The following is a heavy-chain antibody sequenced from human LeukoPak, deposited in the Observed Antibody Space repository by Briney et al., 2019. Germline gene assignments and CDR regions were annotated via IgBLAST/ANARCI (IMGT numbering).Heavy chain of an antibody. CDR1: GFIFNNYG. J-gene: IGHJ5*02. CDR2: ISSDGGGT. Sequence: GRSLRLSCAASGFIFNNYGLIWVRQAPGKGLEWVSAISSDGGGTQYADFVKGRFTISRDNSKHTLFLQMNSLRAEDTALYYCAKGSSGYFADLWGQGTLVTVSS. D-gene: IGHD3-22*01. V-gene: IGHV3-23*01. CDR3: AKGSSGYFADL.